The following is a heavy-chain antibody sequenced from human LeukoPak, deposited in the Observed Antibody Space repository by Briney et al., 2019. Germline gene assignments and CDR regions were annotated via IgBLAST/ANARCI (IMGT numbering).Heavy chain of an antibody. D-gene: IGHD2-2*01. CDR3: ARGTIVVVPAASVYYYYYMDV. CDR2: IIPIFGTA. CDR1: GGTFSSYA. V-gene: IGHV1-69*05. Sequence: SVKVSCKASGGTFSSYAISWVRQAPGQGLEWMGRIIPIFGTANYAQKFQGRVTITTDESTSTAYMELSSLRSEDTAVYYCARGTIVVVPAASVYYYYYMDVWGKGTTVTVSS. J-gene: IGHJ6*03.